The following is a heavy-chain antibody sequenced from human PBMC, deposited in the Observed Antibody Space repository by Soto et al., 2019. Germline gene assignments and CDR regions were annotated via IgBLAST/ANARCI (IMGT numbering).Heavy chain of an antibody. CDR3: ARDLGWPAARFDP. CDR2: IWHDGSEK. V-gene: IGHV3-33*01. CDR1: GFTFRNHG. Sequence: PGGSLRLSCAASGFTFRNHGMHWVRLAPGKGLEWVAVIWHDGSEKYYADSVKGRFTISRDNSKNTLYLQMNSLRGEDTAAYYCARDLGWPAARFDPWGQGTLVTVSS. J-gene: IGHJ5*02. D-gene: IGHD2-2*01.